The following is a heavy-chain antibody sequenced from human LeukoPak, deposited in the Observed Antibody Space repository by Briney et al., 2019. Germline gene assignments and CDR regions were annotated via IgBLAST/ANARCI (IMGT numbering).Heavy chain of an antibody. Sequence: PGGSLRLSCAASGFTFSSYWMSWVRQAPGKGLEWVANIKQDGSEKYYVDSVKGRFTISRDNAKNSLYLQMNSLRAEDTAVYYCARVDISSGWYRGDYMDVWGKGTTVTVSS. V-gene: IGHV3-7*01. CDR3: ARVDISSGWYRGDYMDV. CDR2: IKQDGSEK. CDR1: GFTFSSYW. J-gene: IGHJ6*03. D-gene: IGHD6-19*01.